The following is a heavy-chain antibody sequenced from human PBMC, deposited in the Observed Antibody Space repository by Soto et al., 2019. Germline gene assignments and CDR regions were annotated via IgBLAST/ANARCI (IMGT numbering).Heavy chain of an antibody. Sequence: DVQLVESGGGLVQPGGSLKLSCAVSGFTFSGSAMHWVRQASGKGLEWVGRIRSKSNSYATAYAASVKGRFTIARDDSKNTEYLQINSLKTEATVDYCCTRGYGDYVRDYWGQGTLVTVSS. CDR3: TRGYGDYVRDY. CDR1: GFTFSGSA. CDR2: IRSKSNSYAT. D-gene: IGHD4-17*01. J-gene: IGHJ4*02. V-gene: IGHV3-73*01.